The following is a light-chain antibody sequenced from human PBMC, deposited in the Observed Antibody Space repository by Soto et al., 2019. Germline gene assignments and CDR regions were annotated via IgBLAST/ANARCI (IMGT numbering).Light chain of an antibody. CDR3: QQRSAWPALT. J-gene: IGKJ4*01. CDR1: QSVGSY. V-gene: IGKV3-11*01. Sequence: EIVLTQSPATLSLSPGERATLSCRASQSVGSYLAWYQQKPGQAPKLLIYDASNRATGIPARFSGSGSGTDFTLTVSSLEPDDFALYYCQQRSAWPALTFGGGTRVEIK. CDR2: DAS.